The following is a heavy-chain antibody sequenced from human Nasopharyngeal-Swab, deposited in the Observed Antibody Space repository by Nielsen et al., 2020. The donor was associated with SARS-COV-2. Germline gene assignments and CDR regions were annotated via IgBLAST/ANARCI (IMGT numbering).Heavy chain of an antibody. D-gene: IGHD3-10*01. CDR2: IYYSGST. V-gene: IGHV4-59*01. CDR3: AGDREIAYGAGSYYRRYYYGMDV. J-gene: IGHJ6*02. Sequence: SATLSLTCTVSGGSISSYYWSWIRQPPGKGLEWIGYIYYSGSTNYNPSLKSRVTISVDTSKNQFSLKLSSVTAADTAVYYCAGDREIAYGAGSYYRRYYYGMDVWGQGTTVTVSS. CDR1: GGSISSYY.